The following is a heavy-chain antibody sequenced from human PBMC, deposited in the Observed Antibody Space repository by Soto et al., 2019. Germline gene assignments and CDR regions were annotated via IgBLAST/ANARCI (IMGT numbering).Heavy chain of an antibody. CDR3: TRWNGYGDL. CDR2: VSGGSGVT. D-gene: IGHD1-1*01. J-gene: IGHJ5*02. Sequence: QSGGSLRLSCVVSGFSFSTYGVTWVRQAPGKGLEWVCGVSGGSGVTHYTDSVKGRFTISGDDSKNTVYLQMHSLRGEDTAVYYCTRWNGYGDLWGQGTLVTVSS. V-gene: IGHV3-23*01. CDR1: GFSFSTYG.